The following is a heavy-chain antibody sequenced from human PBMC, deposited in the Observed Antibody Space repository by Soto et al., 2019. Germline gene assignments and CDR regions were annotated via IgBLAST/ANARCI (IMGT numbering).Heavy chain of an antibody. V-gene: IGHV3-30*18. D-gene: IGHD3-22*01. Sequence: GGSLRLSCAASGFTFSSYGMHWVRQAPGKGLEWVAVISYDGSNKYYADSVKGRFTISRDNSKNTLYLQMNSLRAEDTAVYYCAKDFLKVVVPGDYWGQGTLVTVSS. J-gene: IGHJ4*02. CDR3: AKDFLKVVVPGDY. CDR2: ISYDGSNK. CDR1: GFTFSSYG.